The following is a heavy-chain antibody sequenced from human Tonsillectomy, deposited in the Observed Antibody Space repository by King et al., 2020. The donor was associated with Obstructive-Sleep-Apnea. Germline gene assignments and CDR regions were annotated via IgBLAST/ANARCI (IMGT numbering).Heavy chain of an antibody. CDR3: ARGVGKEGP. CDR2: TRNKANSYTT. J-gene: IGHJ5*02. D-gene: IGHD1-26*01. CDR1: GFTLSDHY. V-gene: IGHV3-72*01. Sequence: VQLVESGGGLVQPGGSLRLSCAASGFTLSDHYMDWVRQAPGKGLEWVGRTRNKANSYTTEYSASVKGRFTISRDDSKNSLYLQMNSLKTEDAAVYYCARGVGKEGPWGQGTLVTVSS.